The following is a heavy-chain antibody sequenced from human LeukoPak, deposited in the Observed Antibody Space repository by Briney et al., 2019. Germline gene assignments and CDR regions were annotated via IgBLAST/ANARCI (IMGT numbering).Heavy chain of an antibody. CDR1: GFTFSTFSSYS. D-gene: IGHD3-22*01. Sequence: GGSLRLSCAASGFTFSTFSSYSMNWVRQAPGKGLEWVSSISSSSSYIYYADSVKGRFTISRDNAKNSLYLQMNSLRAKDTAVYYCARANYYYDSSGYYRPSGDYIDYWGQGTLVTVSS. V-gene: IGHV3-21*01. CDR3: ARANYYYDSSGYYRPSGDYIDY. J-gene: IGHJ4*02. CDR2: ISSSSSYI.